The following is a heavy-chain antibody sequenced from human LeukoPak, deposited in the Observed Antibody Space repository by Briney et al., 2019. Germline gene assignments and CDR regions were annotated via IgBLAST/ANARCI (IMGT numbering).Heavy chain of an antibody. CDR2: IFYNEGT. D-gene: IGHD2-2*01. V-gene: IGHV4-59*01. CDR3: VKSNSRYQPWTLDI. J-gene: IGHJ3*02. Sequence: SETLSLTCTVSGGSISPYYWSWIRQPPGKGLEWIGYIFYNEGTSYNPSLKSRVTISVDTSNNQLSLKVNSVTAADTAMYYCVKSNSRYQPWTLDIWGRGTMVTVSS. CDR1: GGSISPYY.